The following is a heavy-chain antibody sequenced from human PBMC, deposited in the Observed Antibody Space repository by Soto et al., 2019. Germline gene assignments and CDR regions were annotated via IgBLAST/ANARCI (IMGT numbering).Heavy chain of an antibody. CDR3: ARGFRYCSSTSCYAHYYYGMDV. Sequence: SETLSLTCAVYGGSFSGYYWSLLRQPPGKGLEWIGEINHSGSTNYNPSLKSRVTISVDTSKNQFSLKLSSVTAADTAVYYCARGFRYCSSTSCYAHYYYGMDVWGQGTTVTVSS. CDR2: INHSGST. V-gene: IGHV4-34*01. CDR1: GGSFSGYY. D-gene: IGHD2-2*01. J-gene: IGHJ6*02.